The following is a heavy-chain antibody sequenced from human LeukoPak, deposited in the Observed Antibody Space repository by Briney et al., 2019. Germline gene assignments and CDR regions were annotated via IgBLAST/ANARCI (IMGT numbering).Heavy chain of an antibody. CDR1: GFTFSSYA. CDR2: ISVSGGST. J-gene: IGHJ4*02. D-gene: IGHD3-10*01. Sequence: GGSLRLSCAASGFTFSSYAMSWVRQAPGKGLEWVSAISVSGGSTYYADSVKGRFTISRDNSKNTLYLQMNSLRAEDTAVYYCAKVNTSVLLWFGEPFDYWGQGTLVTVSS. V-gene: IGHV3-23*01. CDR3: AKVNTSVLLWFGEPFDY.